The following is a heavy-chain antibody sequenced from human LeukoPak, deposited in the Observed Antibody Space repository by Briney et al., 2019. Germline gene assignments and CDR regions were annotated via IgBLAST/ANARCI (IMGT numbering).Heavy chain of an antibody. CDR1: GLTFDDYA. V-gene: IGHV3-9*01. CDR3: ARDTTSVVPAAMSY. D-gene: IGHD2-2*01. J-gene: IGHJ4*02. Sequence: GGSLRLSCAASGLTFDDYAMHWVRQAPGKGLEWVSGISWNSGSIGYADSVKGRFTVSRDNAKSSLYLQMNSLRAEDTAVYYCARDTTSVVPAAMSYWGQGTLVTVSS. CDR2: ISWNSGSI.